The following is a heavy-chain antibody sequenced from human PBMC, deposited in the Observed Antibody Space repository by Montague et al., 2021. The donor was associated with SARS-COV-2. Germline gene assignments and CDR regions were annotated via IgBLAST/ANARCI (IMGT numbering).Heavy chain of an antibody. Sequence: CLRLSCAASGFTFSRYAMHWVRQAPGKGLEWVAVISYDGSNKYYADSVKGRFTISRDNSKNTLYLQLNSLRAEDTAVYYCAREEPTWAFDIWGQGTMVTVSS. CDR3: AREEPTWAFDI. CDR2: ISYDGSNK. CDR1: GFTFSRYA. V-gene: IGHV3-30-3*01. D-gene: IGHD1-14*01. J-gene: IGHJ3*02.